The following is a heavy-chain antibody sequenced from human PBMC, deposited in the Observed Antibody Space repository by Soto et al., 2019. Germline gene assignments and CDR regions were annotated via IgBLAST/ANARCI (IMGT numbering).Heavy chain of an antibody. J-gene: IGHJ4*02. CDR3: AKSPNFYCSSPNCYKYYFDY. Sequence: PGGSLRLSCAASGFTFNTYGMHWVRQAPGKGLEWVAVISYDGSDKFYADSVKGRFTISRDNSKNALYLQMSSLRPEDTAIYYCAKSPNFYCSSPNCYKYYFDYRGQGTLVTVSS. CDR2: ISYDGSDK. D-gene: IGHD2-2*02. V-gene: IGHV3-30*18. CDR1: GFTFNTYG.